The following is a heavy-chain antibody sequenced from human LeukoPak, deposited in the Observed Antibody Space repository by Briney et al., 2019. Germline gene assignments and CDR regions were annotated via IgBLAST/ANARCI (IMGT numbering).Heavy chain of an antibody. D-gene: IGHD1-26*01. J-gene: IGHJ5*02. CDR2: IYYSGST. CDR1: GGSISSYY. Sequence: SETLSLTCTVSGGSISSYYWSWIRQPPGKGLEWIGYIYYSGSTYYNPSLKSRVTISVDTSKNQFSLKLSSVTAADTAVYYCARPMARSYSPRGVWFDPWGQGTLVTVSS. V-gene: IGHV4-59*12. CDR3: ARPMARSYSPRGVWFDP.